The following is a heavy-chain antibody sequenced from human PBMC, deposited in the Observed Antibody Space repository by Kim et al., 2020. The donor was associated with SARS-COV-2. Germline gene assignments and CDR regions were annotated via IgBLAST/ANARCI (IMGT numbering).Heavy chain of an antibody. CDR1: GFTFSNYA. J-gene: IGHJ3*02. V-gene: IGHV3-23*03. CDR2: IYNDVSGT. D-gene: IGHD1-26*01. Sequence: GGSLRLSCAASGFTFSNYAMNWVRQAPGKGLEWVSVIYNDVSGTHYADSVKGRFTISRDNSKNTLYLQMNSLSADDMAVYYCAKEVGVTGAFDIWGQGTMVTV. CDR3: AKEVGVTGAFDI.